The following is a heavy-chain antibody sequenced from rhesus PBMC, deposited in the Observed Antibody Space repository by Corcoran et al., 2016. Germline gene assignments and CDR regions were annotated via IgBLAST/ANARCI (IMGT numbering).Heavy chain of an antibody. J-gene: IGHJ2*01. V-gene: IGHV4-65*01. CDR3: ARFPFGLVDHWYFDL. Sequence: QVQLQESGPGLVKPSETLSLTCTVSGGSVSSSNWWSWIRQPPGKGLEGFGYISGSSVRPSYNPSLKSRGTISTATPKNQFSLKLSSVTAADTAVYYCARFPFGLVDHWYFDLWGPGTPITISS. CDR1: GGSVSSSNW. D-gene: IGHD3-3*01. CDR2: ISGSSVRP.